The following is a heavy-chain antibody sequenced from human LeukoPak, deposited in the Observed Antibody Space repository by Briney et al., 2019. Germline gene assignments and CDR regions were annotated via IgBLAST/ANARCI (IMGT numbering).Heavy chain of an antibody. CDR1: GFTFSRYW. D-gene: IGHD1-1*01. Sequence: QPGGSLRPSCAASGFTFSRYWMTWVRQAPGKGLEWVANIKEDGSENSYVESVKGRFTISRDNAKNSLYLQLNSLRAEDTAVYFCARQRYSDYWGQGTLVTVSS. V-gene: IGHV3-7*01. J-gene: IGHJ4*02. CDR3: ARQRYSDY. CDR2: IKEDGSEN.